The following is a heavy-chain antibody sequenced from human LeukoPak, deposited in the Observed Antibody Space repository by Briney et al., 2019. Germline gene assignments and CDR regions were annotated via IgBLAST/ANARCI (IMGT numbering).Heavy chain of an antibody. CDR1: GGSFSGYY. CDR2: INHSGST. Sequence: SETLSLTCAVYGGSFSGYYWSWIRQPPGKGLEWIGEINHSGSTNYNPSLKSRVTISVDTSKNQFSLKLSSVTAADTATYYCARGAPTTRIGAGRFDYWGQGSLLTVAS. V-gene: IGHV4-34*01. J-gene: IGHJ4*02. D-gene: IGHD5-12*01. CDR3: ARGAPTTRIGAGRFDY.